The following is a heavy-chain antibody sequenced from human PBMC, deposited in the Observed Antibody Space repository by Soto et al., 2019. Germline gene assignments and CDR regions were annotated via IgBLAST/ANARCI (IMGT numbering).Heavy chain of an antibody. CDR2: ISGSDGSS. J-gene: IGHJ4*02. CDR3: AKGAVSSWAIFDY. V-gene: IGHV3-23*01. D-gene: IGHD6-13*01. CDR1: GLTFSTYA. Sequence: PGGSLRLSCSASGLTFSTYAMSWVRQAPGKGLEWVSTISGSDGSSYYADSVKGQFTISRDNSKNTLYLHMNSLRAEDTAIYYCAKGAVSSWAIFDYWGQGTLVTVSS.